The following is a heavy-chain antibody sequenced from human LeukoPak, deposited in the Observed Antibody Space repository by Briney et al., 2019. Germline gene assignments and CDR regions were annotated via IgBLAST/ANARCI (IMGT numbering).Heavy chain of an antibody. V-gene: IGHV4-34*01. CDR2: INQSGST. CDR3: ARVYGSGSYYTSFYYFDY. Sequence: SQTLSLTCAVYGGSLSGYYWSWIRQPPGKGLEWIGEINQSGSTNYNPSLKSRVTISVDTSKNQFSLKLSSVTAADTAVYYCARVYGSGSYYTSFYYFDYWGQGTLVTVSS. D-gene: IGHD3-10*01. CDR1: GGSLSGYY. J-gene: IGHJ4*02.